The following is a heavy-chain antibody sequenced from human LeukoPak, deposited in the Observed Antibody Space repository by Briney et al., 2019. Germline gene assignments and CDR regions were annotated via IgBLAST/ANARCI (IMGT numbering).Heavy chain of an antibody. J-gene: IGHJ4*02. D-gene: IGHD5-24*01. CDR3: ARPEKEMAVDY. CDR2: IYPGDSDT. Sequence: GESLQISFKGSGYSFTSYWIGWVRQMPGKGLEWMGIIYPGDSDTRYSPPFQGQVTISADKSISTAYLQWSSLKASDTAMYYCARPEKEMAVDYWGQGTLVTVSS. CDR1: GYSFTSYW. V-gene: IGHV5-51*03.